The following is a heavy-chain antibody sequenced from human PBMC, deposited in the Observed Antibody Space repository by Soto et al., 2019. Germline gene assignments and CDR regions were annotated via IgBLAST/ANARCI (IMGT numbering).Heavy chain of an antibody. CDR2: ISSSGSTI. D-gene: IGHD3-10*01. J-gene: IGHJ6*02. CDR3: ARDGYYGSGAYGMDV. Sequence: LRLSCAASGFTFSSYEMNWVRQAPGKGLEWVSYISSSGSTIYYADSVKGRFTISRDNAKNSLYLQMNSLRAEDTAVYYCARDGYYGSGAYGMDVWGQGTTVTVSS. V-gene: IGHV3-48*03. CDR1: GFTFSSYE.